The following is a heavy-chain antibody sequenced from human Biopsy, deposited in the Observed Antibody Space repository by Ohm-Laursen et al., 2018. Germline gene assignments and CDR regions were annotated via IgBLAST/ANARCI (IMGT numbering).Heavy chain of an antibody. CDR2: IYSGGNT. J-gene: IGHJ4*02. CDR1: GDSLSSGPDN. Sequence: SETLSLTCVASGDSLSSGPDNWSWIRQPPGQGLEYIGFIYSGGNTNYNPSLQNRVTMSVDTSKNQFSLKLSSVIAADTAVYYCARGRRTSGWPYFANWGQGTLVIVSS. V-gene: IGHV4-61*01. D-gene: IGHD6-19*01. CDR3: ARGRRTSGWPYFAN.